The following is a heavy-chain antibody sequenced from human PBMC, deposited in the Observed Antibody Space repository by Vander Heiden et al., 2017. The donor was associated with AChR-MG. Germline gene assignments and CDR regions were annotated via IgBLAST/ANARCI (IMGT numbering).Heavy chain of an antibody. CDR3: ASATVTPTYFQH. CDR2: ISSTSSYI. D-gene: IGHD2-15*01. CDR1: GITFINYN. J-gene: IGHJ1*01. Sequence: EVQLVESGGGLVKPGGSLRLSCAASGITFINYNMNWLRQAPGKGLEWVASISSTSSYIYHAETVRGRFTISRDNANNSLFLQMNGLTADDTAIYFCASATVTPTYFQHWGQGARVIVSS. V-gene: IGHV3-21*01.